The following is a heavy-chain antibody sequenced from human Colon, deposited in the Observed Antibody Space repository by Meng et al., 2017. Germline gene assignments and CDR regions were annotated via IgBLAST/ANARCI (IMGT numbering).Heavy chain of an antibody. J-gene: IGHJ5*02. D-gene: IGHD6-19*01. CDR2: IYDSGTT. CDR1: GGSNSNYY. CDR3: AGDSSGYNWLDP. V-gene: IGHV4-59*01. Sequence: RLQGAGPGLGKPSAALSLTCTVCGGSNSNYYWSGIRQPPGKGLEWIGYIYDSGTTNYNPSLKSRVTISIDTSKNQFSLKLNSVTAADTAVYYCAGDSSGYNWLDPWGQGTLVTVSS.